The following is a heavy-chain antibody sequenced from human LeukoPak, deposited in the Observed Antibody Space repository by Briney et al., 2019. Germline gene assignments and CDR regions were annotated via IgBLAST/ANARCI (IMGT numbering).Heavy chain of an antibody. D-gene: IGHD3-22*01. CDR2: IYTSGST. J-gene: IGHJ5*02. CDR3: ARDPLFNYYDSSGYENWFDP. V-gene: IGHV4-4*07. Sequence: TSETLSLTCTVSGGSISSYYLSWIRQPAGKGLEWIGRIYTSGSTNYNPSLKSRVTMSVDTSKNQFSLKLSSVTPADTAVYYCARDPLFNYYDSSGYENWFDPWGQGTLVTVSS. CDR1: GGSISSYY.